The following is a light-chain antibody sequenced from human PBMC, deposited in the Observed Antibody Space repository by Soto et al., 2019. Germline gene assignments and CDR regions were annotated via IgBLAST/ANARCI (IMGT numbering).Light chain of an antibody. J-gene: IGKJ4*01. CDR2: KAS. CDR3: QQYNTYPLP. V-gene: IGKV1-5*03. CDR1: QSISTW. Sequence: DIQMTQSPSTLSASVGDRVTIPCRASQSISTWLAWYQQKPGKAPKLLIYKASNLEGGVPSRFSGSGSGTEFTITINSLQPDDFATYYCQQYNTYPLPFGGGTTVEIK.